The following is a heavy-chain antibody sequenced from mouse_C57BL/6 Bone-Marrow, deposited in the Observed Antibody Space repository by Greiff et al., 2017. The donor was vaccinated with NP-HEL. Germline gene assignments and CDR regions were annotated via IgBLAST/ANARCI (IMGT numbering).Heavy chain of an antibody. CDR1: GYTFTSYW. Sequence: VQLQQPGAELVKPGASVKLSCKASGYTFTSYWMQWVKQRPGQGLEWIGEIDPSDSYTNYNQKFKGKATLTVDTSSSTAYMQLSSLTSEDSAVYYCARGYYYGIYYAMDYWGQGTSVTVSS. J-gene: IGHJ4*01. CDR2: IDPSDSYT. D-gene: IGHD1-1*01. V-gene: IGHV1-50*01. CDR3: ARGYYYGIYYAMDY.